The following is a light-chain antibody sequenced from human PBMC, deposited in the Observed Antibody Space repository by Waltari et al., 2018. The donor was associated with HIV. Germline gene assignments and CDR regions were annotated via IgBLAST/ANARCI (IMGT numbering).Light chain of an antibody. J-gene: IGKJ1*01. Sequence: DIVLTQSPGTLSLSPGERANLSCRASQSVSSSYLAWYQQKPGQAPRLLIYGASSRATGIPDRFSGSGSVTDFTLTISRLEPEDFAVYYCQQYGSSPWTFGQGTKVEIK. V-gene: IGKV3-20*01. CDR2: GAS. CDR1: QSVSSSY. CDR3: QQYGSSPWT.